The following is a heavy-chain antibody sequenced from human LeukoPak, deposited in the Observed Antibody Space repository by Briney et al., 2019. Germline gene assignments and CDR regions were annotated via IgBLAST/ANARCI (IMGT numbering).Heavy chain of an antibody. CDR2: INHSGST. J-gene: IGHJ5*02. V-gene: IGHV4-34*01. CDR3: ARSGARWELLRSNWFDP. D-gene: IGHD1-26*01. Sequence: SETLSLTCAVYGGSFSGYYWSWIRQPPGKGLEWIGEINHSGSTNYNPSLKSRVTISVDTSKNQFSLKLSSVTAADTAVYYCARSGARWELLRSNWFDPWGQGTLVTVSS. CDR1: GGSFSGYY.